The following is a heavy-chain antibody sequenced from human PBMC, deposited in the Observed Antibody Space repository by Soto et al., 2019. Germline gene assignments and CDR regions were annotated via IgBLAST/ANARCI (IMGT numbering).Heavy chain of an antibody. CDR2: INHSGST. CDR1: GGSFSHYH. V-gene: IGHV4-34*01. J-gene: IGHJ4*02. CDR3: ASKDMATMSGNS. D-gene: IGHD3-10*01. Sequence: QVQLQQWGAGLLKPSETLSLTCAVYGGSFSHYHWSWIRQPPGKGLEWIGEINHSGSTNYNTSLKSRVTISVQTSKKQFSLKLDSVTAADTAVYYCASKDMATMSGNSWGQGTLVTVSS.